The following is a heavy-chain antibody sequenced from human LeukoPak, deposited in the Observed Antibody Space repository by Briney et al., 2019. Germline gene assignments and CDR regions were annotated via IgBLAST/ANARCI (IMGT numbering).Heavy chain of an antibody. V-gene: IGHV1-46*01. CDR1: GYTFTSYY. J-gene: IGHJ6*03. CDR3: ARNGDAVYYYYYMDV. Sequence: ASVKVSCKASGYTFTSYYMHWVRQAPGQGLEWMGIINPSGGSTSYAQKFQGRVTMTRDMSTSTVYVELSSLRSEDTAVYYCARNGDAVYYYYYMDVWGKGTTVTVSS. D-gene: IGHD4-17*01. CDR2: INPSGGST.